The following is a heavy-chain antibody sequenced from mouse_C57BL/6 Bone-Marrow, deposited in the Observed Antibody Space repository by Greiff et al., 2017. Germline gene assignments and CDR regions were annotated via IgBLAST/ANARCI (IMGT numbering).Heavy chain of an antibody. J-gene: IGHJ3*01. CDR2: IDPETGGT. D-gene: IGHD2-12*01. Sequence: QVQLKQSGAELVRPGASVTLSCKASGYTFTDYEMHWAKQTPVHGLEWIGAIDPETGGTAYNQKFKGKAILTADKSSSTAYMELRSLTSEDSAVYYCTRSDSVAWFAYWGQGTLVTVSA. CDR3: TRSDSVAWFAY. CDR1: GYTFTDYE. V-gene: IGHV1-15*01.